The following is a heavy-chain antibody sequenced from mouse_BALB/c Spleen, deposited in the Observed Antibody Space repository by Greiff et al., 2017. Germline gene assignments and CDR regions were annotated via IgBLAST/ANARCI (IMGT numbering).Heavy chain of an antibody. CDR2: ISTYYGDA. CDR3: ARGSTMITLYAMDY. Sequence: QVQLQQSGAELVRPGVSVKISCKGSGYTFTDYAMHWVKQSHAKSLEWIGVISTYYGDASYNQKFKGKATMTVDKSSSTAYMELARLTSEDSAIYYGARGSTMITLYAMDYWGQGTSVTVSS. V-gene: IGHV1S137*01. D-gene: IGHD2-4*01. CDR1: GYTFTDYA. J-gene: IGHJ4*01.